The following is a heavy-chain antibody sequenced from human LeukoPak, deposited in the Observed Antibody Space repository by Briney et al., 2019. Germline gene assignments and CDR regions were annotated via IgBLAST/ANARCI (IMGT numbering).Heavy chain of an antibody. CDR3: ATPQYSSSGDYYFDY. D-gene: IGHD6-13*01. J-gene: IGHJ4*02. Sequence: GASVKVSCKASGGTFSSYAISWVRQAPGQGLEWMGGIIPISGTANYAQKFQGRVTITADEPTSTAYMELSSLRSEDTAVYYCATPQYSSSGDYYFDYWGQGTLVTVSS. CDR2: IIPISGTA. CDR1: GGTFSSYA. V-gene: IGHV1-69*13.